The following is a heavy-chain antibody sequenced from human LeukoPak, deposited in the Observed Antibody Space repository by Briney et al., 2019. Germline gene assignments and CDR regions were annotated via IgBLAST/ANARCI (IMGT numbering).Heavy chain of an antibody. CDR2: ISYDGSNK. Sequence: GRSLRLSCAASGFTFSSYDMHWVRQAPGKGLEWVAVISYDGSNKYYAASVKGRFTISRDNSKNTLYLQMNSRRPEDTAVYYCAKDPSGDSFGSYGLDVWGQGTTVTVSS. J-gene: IGHJ6*02. D-gene: IGHD5-18*01. CDR3: AKDPSGDSFGSYGLDV. CDR1: GFTFSSYD. V-gene: IGHV3-30*18.